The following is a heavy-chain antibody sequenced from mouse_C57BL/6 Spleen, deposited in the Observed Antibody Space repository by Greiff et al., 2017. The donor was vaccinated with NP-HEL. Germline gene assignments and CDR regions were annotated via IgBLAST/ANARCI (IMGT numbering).Heavy chain of an antibody. V-gene: IGHV1-26*01. CDR3: ARHVPISADSFYWYFDV. J-gene: IGHJ1*03. Sequence: EVQLQQSGPELVKPGASVKISCKASGYTFTDYYMNWVKQSHGKSLEWIGDINPNNGGTSYNQKFKGKATLTVDKSSSTAYMELRSLTSEDSAVYYCARHVPISADSFYWYFDVWGTGTTVTVSS. CDR2: INPNNGGT. CDR1: GYTFTDYY.